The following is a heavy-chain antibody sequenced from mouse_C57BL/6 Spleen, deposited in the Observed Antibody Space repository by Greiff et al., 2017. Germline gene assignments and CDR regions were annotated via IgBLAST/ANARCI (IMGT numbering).Heavy chain of an antibody. Sequence: EVQLQQSGPELVKPGASVKISCKASGYTFTDYYMNWVKQSHGKSLEWIGDINPNNGGTSYNQKFKGKATLTVDKSSSTAYMELRSLTSEDSAVYYCARCDGYDLDYWGQGTTLTVSS. CDR3: ARCDGYDLDY. J-gene: IGHJ2*01. D-gene: IGHD2-2*01. CDR1: GYTFTDYY. CDR2: INPNNGGT. V-gene: IGHV1-26*01.